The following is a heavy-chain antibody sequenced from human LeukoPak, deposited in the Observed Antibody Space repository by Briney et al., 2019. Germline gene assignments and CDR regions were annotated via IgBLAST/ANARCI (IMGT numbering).Heavy chain of an antibody. J-gene: IGHJ4*02. CDR1: GTSFSNDY. D-gene: IGHD3-16*01. V-gene: IGHV4-59*01. CDR2: IYHNGRT. Sequence: SETLSLTCSVSGTSFSNDYWSWVRQAPGMGLEWIGYIYHNGRTNYSPSLKSRITMSIDTSQKKFSLKVISVTAADTAVYYCARASEGIGYFDTWGRGSLVTVSS. CDR3: ARASEGIGYFDT.